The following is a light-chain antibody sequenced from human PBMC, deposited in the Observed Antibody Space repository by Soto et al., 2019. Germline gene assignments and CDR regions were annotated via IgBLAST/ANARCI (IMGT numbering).Light chain of an antibody. V-gene: IGLV2-14*01. CDR1: SSDVGGYNY. CDR2: EVS. J-gene: IGLJ1*01. CDR3: ISYTSSSTLV. Sequence: QSALTQPASVSGSPGQSITISCTGTSSDVGGYNYVSWYQQHPGKAPKLMIYEVSNRPSGVSNRFSGSKSGNTASLTISGLQAEDEADYDFISYTSSSTLVFVTGTKLAVL.